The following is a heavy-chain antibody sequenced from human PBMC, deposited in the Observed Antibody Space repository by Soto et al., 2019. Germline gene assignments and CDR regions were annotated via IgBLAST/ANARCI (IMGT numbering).Heavy chain of an antibody. CDR3: AKDHYYDSSGYYSDY. V-gene: IGHV3-30*18. CDR2: ISYDGSNK. Sequence: GGSLRLSCAASGLTFSSYGMHWVRQAPGKGLEWVAVISYDGSNKYYADSVKGRITISRDNSKNTLYLQMNSLRAEYTAVYYCAKDHYYDSSGYYSDYWGQGTLVTVSS. CDR1: GLTFSSYG. D-gene: IGHD3-22*01. J-gene: IGHJ4*02.